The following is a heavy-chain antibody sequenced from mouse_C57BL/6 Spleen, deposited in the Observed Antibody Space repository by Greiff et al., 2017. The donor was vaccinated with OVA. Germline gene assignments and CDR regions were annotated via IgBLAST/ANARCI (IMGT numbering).Heavy chain of an antibody. CDR1: GYTFTDYN. CDR3: AGNYPAWFAY. D-gene: IGHD2-1*01. Sequence: VQLKQSGPELVKPGASVKMSCKASGYTFTDYNMHWVKQSHGKSLEWIGYINPNNGGTSYNQKFKGKATLTVNKSSSTAYMELRSLTSEDSAVYYCAGNYPAWFAYWGQGTLVTVSA. V-gene: IGHV1-22*01. CDR2: INPNNGGT. J-gene: IGHJ3*01.